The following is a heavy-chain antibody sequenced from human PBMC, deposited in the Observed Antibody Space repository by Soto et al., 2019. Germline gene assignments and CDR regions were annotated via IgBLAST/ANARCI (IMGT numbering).Heavy chain of an antibody. D-gene: IGHD1-1*01. CDR2: MNPNSGNT. CDR3: ARGPTWAGNVDY. Sequence: QVQLVQSGAEVKKPGASVKVSCKASGYTFTSYDINWVRQATGQGLEWMGWMNPNSGNTVYAQKFQGRVTMTRNTSISPAYMALSRLRSEDTAVYYCARGPTWAGNVDYWGQGTLVTVSS. J-gene: IGHJ4*02. V-gene: IGHV1-8*01. CDR1: GYTFTSYD.